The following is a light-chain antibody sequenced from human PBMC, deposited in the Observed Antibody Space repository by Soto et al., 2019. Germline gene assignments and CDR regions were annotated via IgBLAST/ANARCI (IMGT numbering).Light chain of an antibody. Sequence: DIQMTQSPSSLSASVGDRVTITCRASESIARHLNWYQQKPGKAPKLLIYAASSLQNGVPSRFRGGGSGTDFTLTISNLQPEDFATYYCQQTYSTLSITFGQGTGLDIK. CDR3: QQTYSTLSIT. V-gene: IGKV1-39*01. CDR1: ESIARH. J-gene: IGKJ5*01. CDR2: AAS.